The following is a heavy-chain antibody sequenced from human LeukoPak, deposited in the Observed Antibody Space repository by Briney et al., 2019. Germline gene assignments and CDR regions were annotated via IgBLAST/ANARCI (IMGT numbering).Heavy chain of an antibody. CDR3: ARAVEVVVPAATYNWFDH. J-gene: IGHJ5*02. CDR2: IYYSGST. Sequence: SETLSLTCTVSGGSISSGGYYWSWIRQHPGKGLEWMGYIYYSGSTYYNPSLKSRVTISVDTSKNQFSLKLSSVTAADTAVYYCARAVEVVVPAATYNWFDHWGQGTLVTVSS. V-gene: IGHV4-31*03. CDR1: GGSISSGGYY. D-gene: IGHD2-2*01.